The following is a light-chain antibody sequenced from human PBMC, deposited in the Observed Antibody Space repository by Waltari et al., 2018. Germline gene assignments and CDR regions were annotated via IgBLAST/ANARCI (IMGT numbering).Light chain of an antibody. CDR3: QTGGHGTWV. J-gene: IGLJ3*02. CDR2: VNSDGSH. Sequence: QLELTQSPSASASLGASVKLTCTLSSGHITNVVAWHQQQPQKGPRYLMKVNSDGSHSRGDEIPDRFSGSSSGAERYLTISSLQSEDEADYYCQTGGHGTWVFGGGTKLTAL. V-gene: IGLV4-69*01. CDR1: SGHITNV.